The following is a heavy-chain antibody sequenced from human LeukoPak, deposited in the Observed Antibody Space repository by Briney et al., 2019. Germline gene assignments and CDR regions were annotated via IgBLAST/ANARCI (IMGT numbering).Heavy chain of an antibody. CDR1: GGSISSSSYY. D-gene: IGHD3-10*01. J-gene: IGHJ5*02. Sequence: PSETLSLTCTVSGGSISSSSYYWGWIRQPPGKGLEWIGSIYYSGSTYYNPSLKSRVTISVDTSKNQFSLKLSSVTAADTAVYYCARVPRITMVRGVIMGWFDPWGQGTLVTVSS. V-gene: IGHV4-39*07. CDR3: ARVPRITMVRGVIMGWFDP. CDR2: IYYSGST.